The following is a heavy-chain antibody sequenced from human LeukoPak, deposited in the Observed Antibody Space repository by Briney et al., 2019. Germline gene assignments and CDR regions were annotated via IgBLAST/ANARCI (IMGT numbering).Heavy chain of an antibody. V-gene: IGHV4-30-4*01. J-gene: IGHJ5*02. CDR2: MYYSGST. D-gene: IGHD3-22*01. CDR1: GGSISSGDYY. Sequence: SETLSLTCTVSGGSISSGDYYWSWIRQPPGKGLEWIAYMYYSGSTYYNPSLKSRVTMSADTSKNQLSLKLSSVTAADTAVYYFARPYYYDSRIDPWGQGILVTVSS. CDR3: ARPYYYDSRIDP.